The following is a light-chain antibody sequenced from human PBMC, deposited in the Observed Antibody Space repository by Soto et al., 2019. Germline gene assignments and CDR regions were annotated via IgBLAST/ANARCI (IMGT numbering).Light chain of an antibody. Sequence: EIELTQSPGTLSLSPGERATLSCRASQTVRSNYLAWYQQKPGQAPRLLIYGASKRATGIPDRFSGSGSGTDFTLTISRLEPEDFAVYSCQQYGDSPMYTFGQGTELEVK. CDR2: GAS. V-gene: IGKV3-20*01. CDR1: QTVRSNY. CDR3: QQYGDSPMYT. J-gene: IGKJ2*01.